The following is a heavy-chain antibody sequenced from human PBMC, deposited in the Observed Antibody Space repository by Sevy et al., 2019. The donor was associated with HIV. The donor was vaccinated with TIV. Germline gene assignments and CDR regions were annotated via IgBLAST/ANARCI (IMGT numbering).Heavy chain of an antibody. CDR3: TSGADCSNGVCYPRGFDP. Sequence: ASVKVSCKASGGTLTNYAISWVRQAPGQGLEWMGEIVPVFGTSQHSRSFQGRDTITADESTSTAYMELRSLRSEDTAVYYCTSGADCSNGVCYPRGFDPWGQGTLVTVSS. CDR2: IVPVFGTS. D-gene: IGHD2-8*01. CDR1: GGTLTNYA. J-gene: IGHJ5*02. V-gene: IGHV1-69*13.